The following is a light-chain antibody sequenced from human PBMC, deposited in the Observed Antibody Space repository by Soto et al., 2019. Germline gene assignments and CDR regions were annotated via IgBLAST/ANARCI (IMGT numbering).Light chain of an antibody. CDR2: AGS. CDR1: QSISIY. J-gene: IGKJ4*01. Sequence: DIQMTQSPSSLSASVGDRVTITCRASQSISIYVNWYQQKPGEAPILLIYAGSSLQSGVPSRFGGSGSGTDFTLTITSLQPKDFATYYCQQSYSTPTFGGGTKVEIK. V-gene: IGKV1-39*01. CDR3: QQSYSTPT.